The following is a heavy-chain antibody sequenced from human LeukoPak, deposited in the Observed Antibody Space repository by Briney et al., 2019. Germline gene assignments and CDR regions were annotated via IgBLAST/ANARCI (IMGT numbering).Heavy chain of an antibody. D-gene: IGHD2-2*01. Sequence: SETLSLTCTVSGGSISSGSYYWSWIRQPAGKGLEWIRRIYTSGSTNYNPSLKSRVTISVDTSKNQFSLKLSSVTAADTAVYYCAREAHRVVVVPAARGSRFDPWGQGTLVTVSS. J-gene: IGHJ5*02. CDR1: GGSISSGSYY. CDR2: IYTSGST. CDR3: AREAHRVVVVPAARGSRFDP. V-gene: IGHV4-61*02.